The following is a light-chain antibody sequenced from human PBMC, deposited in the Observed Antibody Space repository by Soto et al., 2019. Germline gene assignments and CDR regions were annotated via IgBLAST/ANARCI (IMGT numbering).Light chain of an antibody. CDR2: KAS. CDR3: QQYSTYTPRT. CDR1: QSISIW. J-gene: IGKJ1*01. Sequence: DIQMTQSPSTLSASVGDRVTITCRASQSISIWLAWYQQKPGKAPKILIYKASSLESGVPSRFSGSGSGTEFTLTISSLQPDDFAPYYCQQYSTYTPRTFSQGTKVEIK. V-gene: IGKV1-5*03.